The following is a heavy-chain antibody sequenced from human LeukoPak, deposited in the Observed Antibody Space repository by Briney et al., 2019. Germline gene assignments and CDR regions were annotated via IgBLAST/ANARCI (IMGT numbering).Heavy chain of an antibody. V-gene: IGHV4-59*01. CDR2: IYYSGST. Sequence: PSETLSLTCTVSGGSISSYYWSWIRQPPGKGLEWIGYIYYSGSTNYNPSLKSRVTISVDTSKNQFSLKLSSVTAADTAVYYCARGRGDPFLDYWGQGTLVTVSS. J-gene: IGHJ4*02. CDR3: ARGRGDPFLDY. CDR1: GGSISSYY. D-gene: IGHD2-21*02.